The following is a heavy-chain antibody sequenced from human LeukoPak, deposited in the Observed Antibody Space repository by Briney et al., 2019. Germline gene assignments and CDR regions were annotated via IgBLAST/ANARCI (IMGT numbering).Heavy chain of an antibody. J-gene: IGHJ4*02. CDR3: AKGRIAARSLDY. D-gene: IGHD6-6*01. CDR1: GFTFSSYD. CDR2: IGTAGDT. V-gene: IGHV3-13*01. Sequence: GGSLRLFCAASGFTFSSYDMHWVRQATGKGLEWVSAIGTAGDTYYPGSVKGRFTISRENVKNSLYLQMNSLRAEDTAVYYCAKGRIAARSLDYWGQGTLVTVSS.